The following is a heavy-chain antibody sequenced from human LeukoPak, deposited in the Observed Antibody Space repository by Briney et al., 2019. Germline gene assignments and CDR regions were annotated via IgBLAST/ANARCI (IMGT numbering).Heavy chain of an antibody. D-gene: IGHD4-17*01. Sequence: SGGSLRLSCAASGFTFSNYAFVWVCQAPGKRLEWVSAISGSGGRTIHADSVKGRFTISRDNSRNTLYLQMNSLRADDTAIYYCGRDPNGDYIGAFDFWGQGTMVSVSS. CDR2: ISGSGGRT. J-gene: IGHJ3*01. CDR3: GRDPNGDYIGAFDF. V-gene: IGHV3-23*01. CDR1: GFTFSNYA.